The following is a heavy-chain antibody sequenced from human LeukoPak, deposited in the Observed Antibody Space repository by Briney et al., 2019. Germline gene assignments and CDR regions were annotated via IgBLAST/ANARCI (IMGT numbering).Heavy chain of an antibody. D-gene: IGHD4-17*01. J-gene: IGHJ4*02. CDR1: GGSISSSSYY. CDR2: IYYSGST. V-gene: IGHV4-39*01. Sequence: PSETLSLTCTVSGGSISSSSYYWGWIRQPPGKGLEWIGSIYYSGSTYYNPSLKSRVTISVDTSKNQFSLKLSSVTAADTAVYYCARGLKPGDYVNYFDYWGQGTLVTVSS. CDR3: ARGLKPGDYVNYFDY.